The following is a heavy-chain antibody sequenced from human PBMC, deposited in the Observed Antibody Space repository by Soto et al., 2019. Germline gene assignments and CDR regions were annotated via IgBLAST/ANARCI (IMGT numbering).Heavy chain of an antibody. CDR3: ARDVWFGELSTYYYYYYMDV. V-gene: IGHV3-11*01. CDR2: ISSSGSTI. CDR1: GFTFSDYY. D-gene: IGHD3-10*01. Sequence: GGSLRLSCAASGFTFSDYYMSWIRQAPGKGLEWVSYISSSGSTIYYADSVKGRFTISRDNAKNSLYLQMNSLRAEDTAVYYCARDVWFGELSTYYYYYYMDVWGKGTTVTVSS. J-gene: IGHJ6*03.